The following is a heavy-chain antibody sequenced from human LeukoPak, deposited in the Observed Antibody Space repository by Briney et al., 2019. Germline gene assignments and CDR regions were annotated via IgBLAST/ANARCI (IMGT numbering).Heavy chain of an antibody. J-gene: IGHJ3*02. V-gene: IGHV4-39*07. Sequence: SETLSLTCTVSGGSISSSSYYWGWIRQPPGKGLEWIGSIFYSGSTYYNPSLKSRVTISVDTSKNQFSLKLSSVTAADTAVYYCARQIPYSSGWLQDAFDIWGQGTMVTVSS. CDR3: ARQIPYSSGWLQDAFDI. CDR1: GGSISSSSYY. D-gene: IGHD6-19*01. CDR2: IFYSGST.